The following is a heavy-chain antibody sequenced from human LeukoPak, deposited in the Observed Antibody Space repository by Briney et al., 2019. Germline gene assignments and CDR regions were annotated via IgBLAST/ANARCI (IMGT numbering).Heavy chain of an antibody. J-gene: IGHJ4*02. V-gene: IGHV4-34*01. CDR2: INHSGST. D-gene: IGHD6-13*01. CDR1: GGSFSGYY. Sequence: SETLSLTCAVYGGSFSGYYWSWIRQPPGKGLEWIGEINHSGSTNYNPSLKSRATISVDTSKNQFSLKLSSVTAADTAVYYCARRLSSSWYRYFDYWGQGTLVTVSS. CDR3: ARRLSSSWYRYFDY.